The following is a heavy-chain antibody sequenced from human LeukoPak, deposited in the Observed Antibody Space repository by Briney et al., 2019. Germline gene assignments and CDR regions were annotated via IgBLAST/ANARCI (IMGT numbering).Heavy chain of an antibody. CDR3: ASERDSSSPDAFDI. CDR1: GGSISSSSYY. D-gene: IGHD6-6*01. V-gene: IGHV4-39*01. J-gene: IGHJ3*02. CDR2: IYYSGST. Sequence: SETLSLTCTVSGGSISSSSYYWGWIRQPPGKGLEWIGSIYYSGSTYYNPSLKSRVTISVDTSKNQFSLKLSSVTAADTAVYYCASERDSSSPDAFDIWGQGTMVTVSS.